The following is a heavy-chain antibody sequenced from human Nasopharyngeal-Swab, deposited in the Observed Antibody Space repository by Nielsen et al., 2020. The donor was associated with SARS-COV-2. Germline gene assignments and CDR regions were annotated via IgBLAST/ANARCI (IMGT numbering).Heavy chain of an antibody. CDR1: GGTFSSYA. Sequence: SMKVSCKASGGTFSSYAISWVRQAPGQGLEWMGGIIPIFGTANYAQKFQGRVTITADESTSTAYMELSSLRSEDTAVYYCARRTSYCTGGVCQTPYYYYGMDVWGQGTTVTVSS. CDR2: IIPIFGTA. CDR3: ARRTSYCTGGVCQTPYYYYGMDV. D-gene: IGHD2-8*02. J-gene: IGHJ6*02. V-gene: IGHV1-69*13.